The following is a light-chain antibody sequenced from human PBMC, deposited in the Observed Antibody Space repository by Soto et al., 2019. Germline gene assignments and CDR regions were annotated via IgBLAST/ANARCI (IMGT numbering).Light chain of an antibody. Sequence: DIQMTQSPSTLSASVGDRVIITCRASQSISNWLAWYQQKPGKAPKLLIYKASTLKSGVPSRFSGSGSGTEFTLTISSLQPDDFATYYCQHYNSYSEAFGQGTKVDNK. J-gene: IGKJ1*01. CDR1: QSISNW. V-gene: IGKV1-5*03. CDR2: KAS. CDR3: QHYNSYSEA.